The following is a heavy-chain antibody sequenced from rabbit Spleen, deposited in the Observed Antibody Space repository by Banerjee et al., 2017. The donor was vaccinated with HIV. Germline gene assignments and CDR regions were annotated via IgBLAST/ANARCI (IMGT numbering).Heavy chain of an antibody. CDR1: GLSFSNKAV. J-gene: IGHJ6*01. Sequence: QSLEESGGGLVQPEGSLILTCTASGLSFSNKAVMCWVRQAPGKGLEWIAYINAVTGKAVYASWAKGRLTISRTSSTTVTLQMTRLTAADTGTYFCARDTSSSFSSYGMDLWGQGTLVTVS. CDR2: INAVTGKA. V-gene: IGHV1S40*01. CDR3: ARDTSSSFSSYGMDL. D-gene: IGHD1-1*01.